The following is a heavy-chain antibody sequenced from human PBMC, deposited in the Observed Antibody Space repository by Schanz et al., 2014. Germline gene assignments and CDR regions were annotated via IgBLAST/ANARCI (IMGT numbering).Heavy chain of an antibody. D-gene: IGHD3-10*01. CDR2: ISGSSIHK. J-gene: IGHJ6*02. V-gene: IGHV3-11*05. CDR1: GFTFSDYY. Sequence: QVYLVESGGDLVKPGGSLRLSCAASGFTFSDYYMAWIRQAPGKGLEWVSHISGSSIHKNYADSVRGRFTISRDNSMNTVYLQMNSLRSDDAAVYYCARAQGVIRFYYGVDVWGQGTTVTVSS. CDR3: ARAQGVIRFYYGVDV.